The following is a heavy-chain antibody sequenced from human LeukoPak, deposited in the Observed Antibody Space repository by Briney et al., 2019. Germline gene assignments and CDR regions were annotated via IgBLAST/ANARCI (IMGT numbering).Heavy chain of an antibody. CDR3: AKDIAEGERGYSYGSIDY. CDR1: GFTFSSYA. Sequence: GGPLRLSCAASGFTFSSYAMSWVRQAPGKGLEWVSAISGSGGSTYYADSVKGRFTISRDNSKNTLYLQMNSLRAEDTAVYYCAKDIAEGERGYSYGSIDYWGQGTLVTVSS. D-gene: IGHD5-18*01. V-gene: IGHV3-23*01. J-gene: IGHJ4*02. CDR2: ISGSGGST.